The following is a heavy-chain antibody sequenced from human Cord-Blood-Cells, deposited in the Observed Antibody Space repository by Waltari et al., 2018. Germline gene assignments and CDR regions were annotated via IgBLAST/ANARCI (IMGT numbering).Heavy chain of an antibody. CDR1: GGSFSGYY. Sequence: QVQLQQWGAGLLKPSETLSRTCAVYGGSFSGYYWIWIRQPPGKGLEWIGEINHSGSTNYNPSLKSRVTISVDTSKNQFSLKLSSVTAADTAVYYCARGLAAAPYLFDPWGQGTLVTVSS. V-gene: IGHV4-34*01. CDR3: ARGLAAAPYLFDP. D-gene: IGHD6-25*01. CDR2: INHSGST. J-gene: IGHJ5*02.